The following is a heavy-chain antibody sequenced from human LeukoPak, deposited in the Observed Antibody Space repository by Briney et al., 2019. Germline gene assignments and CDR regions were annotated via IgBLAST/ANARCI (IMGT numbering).Heavy chain of an antibody. CDR1: GFTFSRYS. CDR3: SRAANASGPDY. CDR2: ISHSSSAI. D-gene: IGHD6-25*01. Sequence: GGSLRLSCAASGFTFSRYSMNWVHQAPGKGLEWVSYISHSSSAIHYADSVKGRFTISRDNAKNSLYLQMNSLRDDDTPVDYCSRAANASGPDYWGQGTLVTVSS. V-gene: IGHV3-48*02. J-gene: IGHJ4*02.